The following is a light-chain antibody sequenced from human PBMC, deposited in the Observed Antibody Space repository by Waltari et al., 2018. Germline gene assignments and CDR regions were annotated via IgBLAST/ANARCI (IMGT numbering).Light chain of an antibody. CDR3: QQYDSYSS. V-gene: IGKV1-5*01. CDR2: EVS. J-gene: IGKJ2*03. CDR1: QRISSW. Sequence: DIQMTQSPSTLSASVGDRVTITCRASQRISSWLAWYQQKPGKAPKLLIYEVSSLESGVPSRFSGSGSGTEFTLTISSLQPDDFAAYYCQQYDSYSSFGQGTKLEIK.